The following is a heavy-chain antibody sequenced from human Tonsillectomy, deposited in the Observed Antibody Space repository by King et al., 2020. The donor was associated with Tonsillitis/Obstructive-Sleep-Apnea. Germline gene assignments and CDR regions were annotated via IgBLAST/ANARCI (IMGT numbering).Heavy chain of an antibody. V-gene: IGHV3-48*03. J-gene: IGHJ6*02. Sequence: VQLVESGGGLVQPGGSLRLSCAASGFTFSSYEMNWVRQAPGKGREGVSYISSSGSTIYYADSVKGRFNISRDNAKNSLYLQMNSLRAEDTAVYYCARGVADYYYGMDVWGQGTTVTVSS. CDR2: ISSSGSTI. CDR3: ARGVADYYYGMDV. CDR1: GFTFSSYE. D-gene: IGHD2-15*01.